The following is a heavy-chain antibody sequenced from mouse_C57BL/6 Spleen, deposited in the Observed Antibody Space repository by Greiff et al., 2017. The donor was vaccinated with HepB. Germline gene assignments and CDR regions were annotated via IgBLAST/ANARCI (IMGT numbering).Heavy chain of an antibody. J-gene: IGHJ1*03. CDR3: ARQIPYWYFDV. V-gene: IGHV1-18*01. Sequence: VQLQQSGPELVKPGASVKIPCKASGYTFTDYNMDWVKQSHGKSLEWIGDINPNNGGTIYNQKFKGKATLTVDKSSSTAYMELRSLTSEDTAVYYCARQIPYWYFDVWGTGTTVTVSS. CDR1: GYTFTDYN. CDR2: INPNNGGT.